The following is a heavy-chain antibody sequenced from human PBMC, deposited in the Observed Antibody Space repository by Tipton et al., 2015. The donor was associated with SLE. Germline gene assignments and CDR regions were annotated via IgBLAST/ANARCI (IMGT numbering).Heavy chain of an antibody. J-gene: IGHJ2*01. V-gene: IGHV3-9*03. CDR3: AKGSSGYASSRGYFDL. CDR1: GFTFDDYA. Sequence: SLRLSCAASGFTFDDYAMHWVRQAPGKGLEWVSGISWNSGSIGYADSVKGRFTISRDNAKNSLYLQMNSLRAEDMALYYCAKGSSGYASSRGYFDLWGRGTLVTVSS. CDR2: ISWNSGSI. D-gene: IGHD5-12*01.